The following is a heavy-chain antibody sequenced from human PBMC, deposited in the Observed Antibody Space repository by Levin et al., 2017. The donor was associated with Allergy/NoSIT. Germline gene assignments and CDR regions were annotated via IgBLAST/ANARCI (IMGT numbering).Heavy chain of an antibody. CDR2: ISYDGSNK. Sequence: GESLKISCAASGFTFSSYGMHWVRQAPGKGLEWVAVISYDGSNKYYADSVKGRFTISRDNSKNTLYLQMNSLRAEDTAVYYCAKVKFRSGSYYDHWGQGTLVTVSS. J-gene: IGHJ4*02. D-gene: IGHD1-26*01. CDR1: GFTFSSYG. CDR3: AKVKFRSGSYYDH. V-gene: IGHV3-30*18.